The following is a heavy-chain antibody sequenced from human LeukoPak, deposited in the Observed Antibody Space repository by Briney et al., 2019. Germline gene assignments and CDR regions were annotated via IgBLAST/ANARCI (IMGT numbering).Heavy chain of an antibody. J-gene: IGHJ4*02. Sequence: PGGSLRLSCAASGLTFNNAWMNWVRQAPGKGLEWVAAIAFDDTDRYYIDSVKGRFTISRDDSKNTLYLHMTSLRAEDTAVYYCTNSDDYGDYWGQGTLVTVSS. V-gene: IGHV3-30*18. CDR2: IAFDDTDR. CDR3: TNSDDYGDY. CDR1: GLTFNNAW.